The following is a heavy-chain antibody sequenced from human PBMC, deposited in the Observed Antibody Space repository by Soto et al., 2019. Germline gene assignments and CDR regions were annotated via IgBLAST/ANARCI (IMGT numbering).Heavy chain of an antibody. Sequence: ASVKVSCKASGYTFTSYGISWVRQAPGQGLEWMGWISAYNGNTNYAQKLQGRVTMTTDTSTSTAYMELRSLRSEDTAVYYCARDPWVSGWYYYYGMDVWGQGTTVTVSS. CDR2: ISAYNGNT. D-gene: IGHD6-19*01. CDR1: GYTFTSYG. J-gene: IGHJ6*02. V-gene: IGHV1-18*01. CDR3: ARDPWVSGWYYYYGMDV.